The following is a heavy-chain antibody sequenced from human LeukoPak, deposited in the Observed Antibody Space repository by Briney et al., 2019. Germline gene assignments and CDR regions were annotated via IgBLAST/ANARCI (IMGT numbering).Heavy chain of an antibody. CDR3: AKDPRNIAARMFDY. D-gene: IGHD6-6*01. CDR1: GFTFSSYW. J-gene: IGHJ4*02. Sequence: GGSLRLSCAASGFTFSSYWMSWVRQAPGKGLEWVANIKQDGSEKYYVDSVKGRFTISRDNAKNSLYLQMNSLRAEDTAVYYCAKDPRNIAARMFDYWGQGTLVTVSS. CDR2: IKQDGSEK. V-gene: IGHV3-7*01.